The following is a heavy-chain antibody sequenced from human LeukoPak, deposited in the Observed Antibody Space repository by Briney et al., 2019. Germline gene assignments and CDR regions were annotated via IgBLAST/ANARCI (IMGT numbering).Heavy chain of an antibody. J-gene: IGHJ3*02. CDR2: TYYRSKWYH. CDR3: VPGYAFHI. D-gene: IGHD3-10*01. CDR1: GDSVSSNSAA. Sequence: SQTLSLTCAISGDSVSSNSAAWNWIRQSPSRGLEWLGRTYYRSKWYHDYAVSVKSRITINPDTSKNQFSLQLNSVTAEDTALYYCVPGYAFHIWGQGTMVTVSS. V-gene: IGHV6-1*01.